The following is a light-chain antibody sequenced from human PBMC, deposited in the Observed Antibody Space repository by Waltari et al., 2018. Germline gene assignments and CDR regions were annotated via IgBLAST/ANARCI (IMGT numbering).Light chain of an antibody. CDR2: DAS. Sequence: EVVLTQSPATLSLSPGERATLSCRASQSIRTYLAWYQQKPGQAPRLLIYDASKRATDIPARFSGSGSGTDFILTISGLEPEDFASYYCQQTSSTPFTFGGGTNVEIK. J-gene: IGKJ4*01. CDR3: QQTSSTPFT. V-gene: IGKV3-11*01. CDR1: QSIRTY.